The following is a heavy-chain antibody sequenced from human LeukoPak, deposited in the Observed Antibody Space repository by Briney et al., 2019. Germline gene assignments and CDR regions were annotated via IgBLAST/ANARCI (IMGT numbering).Heavy chain of an antibody. V-gene: IGHV3-74*01. J-gene: IGHJ3*02. D-gene: IGHD3-10*01. Sequence: PGGSLRLSCAASGFTFSSYWMHWVRQAPGKGLVWVSRINSDGSSTSYADSVKGRFTISRDNAKNTLYLQMNGLRAEDTAVYYCASSIGFRSWDAFDIWGQGTMVAVSS. CDR3: ASSIGFRSWDAFDI. CDR1: GFTFSSYW. CDR2: INSDGSST.